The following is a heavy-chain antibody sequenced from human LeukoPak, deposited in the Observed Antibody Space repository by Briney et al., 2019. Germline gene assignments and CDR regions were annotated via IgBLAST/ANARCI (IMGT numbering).Heavy chain of an antibody. Sequence: PSGTLSLTCAVSGGSISSSNWWSWVRQPPGKGLEWIGEIYTSGSTNYNPSLKSRVTISVDKSKNQFSLKLSSVTAADTAVYYCARGGIAAAALYNWFDPWGQGTLVTVSS. J-gene: IGHJ5*02. CDR1: GGSISSSNW. CDR2: IYTSGST. CDR3: ARGGIAAAALYNWFDP. V-gene: IGHV4-4*02. D-gene: IGHD6-13*01.